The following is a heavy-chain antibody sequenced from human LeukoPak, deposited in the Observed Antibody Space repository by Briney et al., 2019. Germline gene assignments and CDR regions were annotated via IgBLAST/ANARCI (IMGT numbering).Heavy chain of an antibody. CDR3: ARGRYYDSSGGNWFDP. J-gene: IGHJ5*02. D-gene: IGHD3-22*01. V-gene: IGHV4-38-2*02. CDR1: GYSIIRGYY. Sequence: SETLSLTCTVSGYSIIRGYYWGWIRQPPGQGLEWIGSIYHSGSTYYNPSLKSRVTISLDTSKNQFSLKMRSVSAADTAVYYCARGRYYDSSGGNWFDPWGQGTLVTASS. CDR2: IYHSGST.